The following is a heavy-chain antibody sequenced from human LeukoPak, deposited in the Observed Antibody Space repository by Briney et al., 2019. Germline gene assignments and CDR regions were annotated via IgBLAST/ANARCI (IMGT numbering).Heavy chain of an antibody. J-gene: IGHJ6*02. Sequence: KPSQTLSLTCTVSGGSIISGGYYWSWIRQHPGKGLEWIGYIYYSGSTYYNPSLKSRVTISVDTSKNQFSLKLSSVTAADTAVYYCARDALAAYYDSSGYYPYYYYGMDVWGQGTTVTVSS. CDR1: GGSIISGGYY. CDR3: ARDALAAYYDSSGYYPYYYYGMDV. CDR2: IYYSGST. V-gene: IGHV4-31*03. D-gene: IGHD3-22*01.